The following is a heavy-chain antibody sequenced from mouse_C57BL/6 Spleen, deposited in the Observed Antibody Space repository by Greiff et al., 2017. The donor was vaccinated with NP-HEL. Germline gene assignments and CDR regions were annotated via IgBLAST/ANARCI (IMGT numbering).Heavy chain of an antibody. CDR1: GYSFTGYY. Sequence: VQLQQSGPELVKPGASVKISCKASGYSFTGYYMNWVKQSPEKSLEWIGEINPSTGGTTYNQKFKAKATLTVDKSSSTAYMQLKSLTSEDSAVYYCARIYDYDGEAWFAYWGQGTLVTVSA. CDR3: ARIYDYDGEAWFAY. J-gene: IGHJ3*01. D-gene: IGHD2-4*01. CDR2: INPSTGGT. V-gene: IGHV1-42*01.